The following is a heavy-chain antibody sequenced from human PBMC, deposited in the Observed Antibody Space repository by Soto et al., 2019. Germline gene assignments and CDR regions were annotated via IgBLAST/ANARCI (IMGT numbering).Heavy chain of an antibody. Sequence: LRLSCAASGFTFSSYSMNWVRQAPGKGLEWVSYISSSSSTIYYADSVKGRFTISRDNAKNSLYLQMNSLRAEDTAVYYCARAILTGYFEPGNWFDPWGQGTLVTVSS. CDR3: ARAILTGYFEPGNWFDP. V-gene: IGHV3-48*01. CDR2: ISSSSSTI. J-gene: IGHJ5*02. CDR1: GFTFSSYS. D-gene: IGHD3-9*01.